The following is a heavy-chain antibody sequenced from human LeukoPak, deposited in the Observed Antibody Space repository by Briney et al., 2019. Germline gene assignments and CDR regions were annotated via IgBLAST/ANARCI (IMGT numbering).Heavy chain of an antibody. D-gene: IGHD3-22*01. CDR1: GYTFTSYG. J-gene: IGHJ4*02. CDR2: ISAYNGNT. Sequence: GASVKVSCKASGYTFTSYGISWVRQAPGQGLEWMGWISAYNGNTNYAQKLQGRVTMTTDTSTSTAYMELRSLRSDDTAVYYCARRIPNYDSSGYPDYWGQGTLVNVSS. CDR3: ARRIPNYDSSGYPDY. V-gene: IGHV1-18*01.